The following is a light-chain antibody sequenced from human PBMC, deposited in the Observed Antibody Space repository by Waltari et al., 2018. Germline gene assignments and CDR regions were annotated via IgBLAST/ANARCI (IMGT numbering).Light chain of an antibody. CDR3: QQYHSLPFT. CDR2: KAS. Sequence: DIQMTQSPSTLSASVGDRVTITCRASQSINTWLAWYQQKPGKAPKVLIYKASTLESGVPSKFSGRGSGTEFTLTISSLQPDDFAIYYCQQYHSLPFTFGPGTKVDVK. V-gene: IGKV1-5*03. CDR1: QSINTW. J-gene: IGKJ3*01.